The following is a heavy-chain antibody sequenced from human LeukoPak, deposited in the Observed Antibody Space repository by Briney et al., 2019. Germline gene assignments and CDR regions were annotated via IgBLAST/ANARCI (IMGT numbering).Heavy chain of an antibody. V-gene: IGHV3-30-3*01. Sequence: PGGSLRLSCAASGFTFSSYAMHWVRQAPGKGLEWVAVISYDGSNKYYADSVKGRFTISRVNAKNTLYLQMNSLRAEDTAVYYCATVVGGYYPPVDGLDIWGQGTMATVSS. CDR1: GFTFSSYA. D-gene: IGHD6-25*01. J-gene: IGHJ3*02. CDR3: ATVVGGYYPPVDGLDI. CDR2: ISYDGSNK.